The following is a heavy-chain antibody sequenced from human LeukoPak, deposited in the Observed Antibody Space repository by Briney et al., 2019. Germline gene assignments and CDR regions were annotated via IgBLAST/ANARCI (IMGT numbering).Heavy chain of an antibody. V-gene: IGHV3-11*04. J-gene: IGHJ6*02. D-gene: IGHD3-16*01. CDR1: GFTFSDYY. CDR3: ATATRGEIHGMDV. CDR2: ISSSGSTI. Sequence: GGSLRLSCAAAGFTFSDYYMSWIRQAPGKGLEWVSYISSSGSTIYYADSVKGRFTISRDNAKNSLYLQMNSLRAEDTAVYYCATATRGEIHGMDVWGQGTTVTVSS.